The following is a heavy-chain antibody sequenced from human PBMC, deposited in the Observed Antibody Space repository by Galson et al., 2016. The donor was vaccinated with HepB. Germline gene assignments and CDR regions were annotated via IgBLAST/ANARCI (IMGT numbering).Heavy chain of an antibody. Sequence: QSGAEVKKPGESLKISCQGSGYSFTSYWIGWVRQMPGKGLEWMGIIYPGDSDTRYSPSFQGQVTFSADKSISTAYLQRSLKASDTAMYYCARLERYCSGGSCYPTYFDAWGQGTLVTVAS. CDR1: GYSFTSYW. V-gene: IGHV5-51*01. D-gene: IGHD2-15*01. CDR3: ARLERYCSGGSCYPTYFDA. J-gene: IGHJ4*02. CDR2: IYPGDSDT.